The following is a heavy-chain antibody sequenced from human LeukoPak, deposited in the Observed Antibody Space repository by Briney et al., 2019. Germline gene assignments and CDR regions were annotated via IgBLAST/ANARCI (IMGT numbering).Heavy chain of an antibody. D-gene: IGHD6-13*01. J-gene: IGHJ4*02. CDR2: IYHSGST. V-gene: IGHV4-39*07. CDR1: GGPISSSSYY. CDR3: ARSIAGAAAGTKKYYFDY. Sequence: SETLSLTCSVSGGPISSSSYYWGWIRQPPGKGLEWIGSIYHSGSTYYNPSLKSRVTISVDTSKNQFSLQLNSVTPEDTAVYYCARSIAGAAAGTKKYYFDYWGQGTLVTVSS.